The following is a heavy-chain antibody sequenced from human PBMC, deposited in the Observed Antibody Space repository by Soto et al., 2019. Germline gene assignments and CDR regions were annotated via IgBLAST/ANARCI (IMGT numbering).Heavy chain of an antibody. D-gene: IGHD3-10*01. CDR1: GFTFSSYS. CDR2: ISSSSSTI. Sequence: GSLRLSCAASGFTFSSYSMNWVRQAPGKGLEWVSYISSSSSTIYYADSVKGRFTISRDNAKNSLYLQMNSLRAEDTAVYYCARERRVRGGWFDPWGQGTMVTVSS. J-gene: IGHJ5*02. CDR3: ARERRVRGGWFDP. V-gene: IGHV3-48*01.